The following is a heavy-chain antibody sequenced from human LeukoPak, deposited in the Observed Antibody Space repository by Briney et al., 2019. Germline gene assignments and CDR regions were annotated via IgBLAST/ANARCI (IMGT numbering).Heavy chain of an antibody. V-gene: IGHV4-34*01. CDR3: AISRPAEWLLAFDI. J-gene: IGHJ3*02. Sequence: SETLSLTCAVYGGSFSGYYWSWIRQPPGKGLEWIGEINHSGSTNYNPSLKSRVTISVDTSKNQFSLKLSSVTAADTAVYYCAISRPAEWLLAFDIWGQGTMVTVSS. CDR2: INHSGST. CDR1: GGSFSGYY. D-gene: IGHD3-3*01.